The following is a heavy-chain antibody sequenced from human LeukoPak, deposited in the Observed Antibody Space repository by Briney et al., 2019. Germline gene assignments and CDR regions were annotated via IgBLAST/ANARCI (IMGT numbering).Heavy chain of an antibody. CDR1: GYSISSGYY. CDR2: IYHSGST. V-gene: IGHV4-38-2*02. CDR3: ARVPSYYYYYYMDV. Sequence: SETLSLTCTVSGYSISSGYYWGWIRPPPGKGLEWIGSIYHSGSTYYNPSLKSRVTISVDTSKNQFSLKLSSVTAADTAVYYCARVPSYYYYYYMDVWGKGTTVTVSS. J-gene: IGHJ6*03.